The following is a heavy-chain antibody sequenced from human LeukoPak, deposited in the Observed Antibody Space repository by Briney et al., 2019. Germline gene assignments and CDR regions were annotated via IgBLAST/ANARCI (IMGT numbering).Heavy chain of an antibody. J-gene: IGHJ5*02. CDR3: ARSGVRGREWLLSTNWFDP. D-gene: IGHD3-3*01. V-gene: IGHV1-18*01. CDR1: GYTFTSYG. Sequence: ASVKVSCKASGYTFTSYGISWVRQAPGQGLEWMGWISAYNGNTNYAQKLQGRVTMTTDTSRSTAYMELRSLRSDDTVVYYCARSGVRGREWLLSTNWFDPWGQGTLVTVSS. CDR2: ISAYNGNT.